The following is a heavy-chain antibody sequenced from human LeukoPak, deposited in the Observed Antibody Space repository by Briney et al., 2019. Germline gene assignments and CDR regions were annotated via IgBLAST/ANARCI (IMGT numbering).Heavy chain of an antibody. J-gene: IGHJ4*02. Sequence: ASVKVSCKASGFTFTAYHLHWVRQAPGQGLEWMGSINLDRRITHYAAKFQGRVTMTWDTSITTGYMDLTRLNSDDTALYFCAKEATGSGGFDYWGQGTRSPSPQ. V-gene: IGHV1-2*02. CDR3: AKEATGSGGFDY. CDR1: GFTFTAYH. CDR2: INLDRRIT. D-gene: IGHD3-10*01.